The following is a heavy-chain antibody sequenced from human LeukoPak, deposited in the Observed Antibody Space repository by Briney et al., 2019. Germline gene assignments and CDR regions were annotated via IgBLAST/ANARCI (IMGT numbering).Heavy chain of an antibody. J-gene: IGHJ4*02. Sequence: GGSLRLSCAASGFTFSSYAMSWVRQAPGKGLEWVSTISGSGSSTDYADSVKGRFTISRDNSENTLYLQMNSLRAEDTAVYYCAKSGGGYYDGSGYPLDYWGQGTLVTVSS. CDR3: AKSGGGYYDGSGYPLDY. CDR1: GFTFSSYA. D-gene: IGHD3-22*01. CDR2: ISGSGSST. V-gene: IGHV3-23*01.